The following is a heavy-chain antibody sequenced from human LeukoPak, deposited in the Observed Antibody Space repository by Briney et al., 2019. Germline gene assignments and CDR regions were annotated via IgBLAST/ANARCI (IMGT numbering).Heavy chain of an antibody. Sequence: SLRLSCAASGFTFDDYGMRWVRHAPGKGLEWVSGISWNSGSIGYADSVKGRFTISRDNAKNSLYLQMNSLRAEDTALYYCANSLPGGTVTHAFDIWGQGTMVTVSS. J-gene: IGHJ3*02. V-gene: IGHV3-9*01. D-gene: IGHD2-8*02. CDR3: ANSLPGGTVTHAFDI. CDR1: GFTFDDYG. CDR2: ISWNSGSI.